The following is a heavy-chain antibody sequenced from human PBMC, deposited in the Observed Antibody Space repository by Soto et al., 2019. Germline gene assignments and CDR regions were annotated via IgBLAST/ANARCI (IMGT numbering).Heavy chain of an antibody. V-gene: IGHV1-69*12. D-gene: IGHD2-2*01. Sequence: QVQLVQSGAEVKKPGSSVKVSCKASGGTFSSYAISWVRQAPEQGLEWMGGIIPIFGTANYAQKFQGRVTITADESTSTAYMELSNLRSEDTAVYYCARHVPAAGYYYGMDVWGQGTTVTVSS. CDR1: GGTFSSYA. CDR3: ARHVPAAGYYYGMDV. CDR2: IIPIFGTA. J-gene: IGHJ6*02.